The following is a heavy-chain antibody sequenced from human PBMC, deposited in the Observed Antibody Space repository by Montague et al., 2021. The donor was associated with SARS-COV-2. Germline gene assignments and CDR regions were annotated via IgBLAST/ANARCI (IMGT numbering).Heavy chain of an antibody. V-gene: IGHV4-34*01. D-gene: IGHD3-10*01. CDR1: GTSIRSGGYY. J-gene: IGHJ6*02. CDR2: INHSGST. Sequence: SETLSLTCTVSGTSIRSGGYYWTWIRQPPGKGLEWIGEINHSGSTNYNPSLKSRVTISVDTSKNQFSLKLSSATAADTAVYYCAIPMVRGFSRGLDIWGQGTRVTVSS. CDR3: AIPMVRGFSRGLDI.